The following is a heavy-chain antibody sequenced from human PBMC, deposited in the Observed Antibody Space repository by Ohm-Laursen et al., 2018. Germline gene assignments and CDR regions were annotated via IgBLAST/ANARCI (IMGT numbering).Heavy chain of an antibody. CDR3: ARSIKDYGDYG. CDR2: IYSGGGT. Sequence: SLRPSCAASGFTVSNNYMSWVRQAPGKGLEWVSVIYSGGGTNYADSVKGRFTISRDNSKNTLYLQMNSLRAEDTAVYYCARSIKDYGDYGWGQGTLVTVSS. J-gene: IGHJ4*02. V-gene: IGHV3-53*01. D-gene: IGHD4-17*01. CDR1: GFTVSNNY.